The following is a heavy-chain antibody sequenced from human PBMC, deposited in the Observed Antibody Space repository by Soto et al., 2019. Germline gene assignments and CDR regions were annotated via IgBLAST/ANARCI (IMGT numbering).Heavy chain of an antibody. CDR1: GFTVSTYG. V-gene: IGHV3-30*03. Sequence: QVQLVESGGGVVQPGRSLRLSCAVSGFTVSTYGMHWVRQAPGKGLEWVAVISRDGGTKYYADSVKGRFTISRDNSRKTLFLEMNSLRGDDMAVYYCTGEVASGYWGQGTLFTVSS. D-gene: IGHD2-8*02. CDR2: ISRDGGTK. J-gene: IGHJ4*02. CDR3: TGEVASGY.